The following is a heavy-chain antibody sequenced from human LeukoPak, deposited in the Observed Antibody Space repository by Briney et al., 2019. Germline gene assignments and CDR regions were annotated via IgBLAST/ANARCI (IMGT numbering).Heavy chain of an antibody. V-gene: IGHV1-58*01. D-gene: IGHD6-13*01. J-gene: IGHJ5*02. CDR3: AAPYSTRWFDL. CDR1: GFPLSSSA. Sequence: SVNVSCKASGFPLSSSAVQWVRQAGGQRLEGIGWMVVGSNNTNYAQKFQERVTITRDMSTSTAYMELRSLRSEDTAVYYCAAPYSTRWFDLWGGGTLVTVSS. CDR2: MVVGSNNT.